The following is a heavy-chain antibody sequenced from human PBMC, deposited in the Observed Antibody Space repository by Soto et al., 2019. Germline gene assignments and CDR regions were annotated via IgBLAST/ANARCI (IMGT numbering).Heavy chain of an antibody. CDR2: IYYSGST. V-gene: IGHV4-39*01. CDR1: GGSISSSSYY. J-gene: IGHJ5*02. D-gene: IGHD3-3*01. Sequence: NPSETLSLTCTVSGGSISSSSYYWGWIRQPPGKGLEWIGSIYYSGSTYYNPSLKSRVTISVDTSKNQFSLKLSSVTAADTAVYYCARRGYDFWSGYYVGWFDPWGQGTLVTVSS. CDR3: ARRGYDFWSGYYVGWFDP.